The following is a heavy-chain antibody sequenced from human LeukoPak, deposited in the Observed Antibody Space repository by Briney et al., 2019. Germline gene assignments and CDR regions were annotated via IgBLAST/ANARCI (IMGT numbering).Heavy chain of an antibody. D-gene: IGHD2-15*01. CDR2: ISGSGGST. CDR1: GFTFSSYA. CDR3: ARDVTIGYCSGGSCYSVSWFDP. V-gene: IGHV3-23*01. J-gene: IGHJ5*02. Sequence: PGGSLRLSCAASGFTFSSYAMSWVRQAPGKGLEWVSAISGSGGSTYYADSVKGRFTISRDNSKNTLYLQMNSLRAEDTAVYYCARDVTIGYCSGGSCYSVSWFDPWGQGTLVTVSS.